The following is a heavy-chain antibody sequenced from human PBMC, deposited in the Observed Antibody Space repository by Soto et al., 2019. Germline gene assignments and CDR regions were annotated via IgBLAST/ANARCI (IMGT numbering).Heavy chain of an antibody. CDR3: ETSIAVRH. Sequence: PGGSLRLSCAASGFTFSSYAMSWVRQAPGKGLEWVSAISGSGGSTYYADSVKRLITITRDNSKNTLYLQMNSRGADATAVYYCETSIAVRHWGQGTMVTVSS. D-gene: IGHD6-6*01. V-gene: IGHV3-23*01. J-gene: IGHJ4*02. CDR2: ISGSGGST. CDR1: GFTFSSYA.